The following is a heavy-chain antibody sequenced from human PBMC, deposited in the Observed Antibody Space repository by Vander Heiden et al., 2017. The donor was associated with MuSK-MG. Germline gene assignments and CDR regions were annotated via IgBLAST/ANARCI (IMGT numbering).Heavy chain of an antibody. CDR1: GFTFSSYW. D-gene: IGHD3-22*01. V-gene: IGHV3-7*01. Sequence: EVQLVESGGGLVQPGGSLRLSCAASGFTFSSYWMSWVRQAPGKGLEWVANIKQDGSETYYVDSVKGRLTISRDNAKNSLYLQMNSLRAEDTAVYYCARDYSDSSGYQGAFDIWGQGTMVTVSS. CDR3: ARDYSDSSGYQGAFDI. J-gene: IGHJ3*02. CDR2: IKQDGSET.